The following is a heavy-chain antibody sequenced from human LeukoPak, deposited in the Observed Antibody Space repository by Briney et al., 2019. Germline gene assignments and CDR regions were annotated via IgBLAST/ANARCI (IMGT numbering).Heavy chain of an antibody. CDR2: IKQDGSEK. V-gene: IGHV3-7*05. J-gene: IGHJ4*02. CDR3: AILRDY. D-gene: IGHD3-10*01. Sequence: GGSLRLVSAVSGFMFITYWEDWVRQAPGKGLEWVAKIKQDGSEKYYVDSVKGRFTISRDNANNSIYLQMNSLRADDTAVYYCAILRDYWGKGSLVPVSS. CDR1: GFMFITYW.